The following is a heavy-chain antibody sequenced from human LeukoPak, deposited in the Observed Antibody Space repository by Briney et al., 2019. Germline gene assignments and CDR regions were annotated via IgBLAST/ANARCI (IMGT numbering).Heavy chain of an antibody. CDR2: IYSGGTT. J-gene: IGHJ4*02. V-gene: IGHV3-53*01. CDR3: ARDRHGYNPFDY. D-gene: IGHD5-24*01. Sequence: PGGSLRFSCAASGVTVSSTYMSWVRQAPGKGLEWVSVIYSGGTTRYAESVKGRFTISRDNSKNTLYLQMSSLRAEDTAVYYCARDRHGYNPFDYWGQGTLVTVSS. CDR1: GVTVSSTY.